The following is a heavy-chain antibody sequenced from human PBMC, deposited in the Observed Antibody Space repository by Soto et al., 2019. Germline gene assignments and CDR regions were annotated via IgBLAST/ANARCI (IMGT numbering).Heavy chain of an antibody. V-gene: IGHV4-59*01. Sequence: SETLSLTCTVSGGSISSYYWSWIRQPPGKGLEWIGYIYYSGSTNYNPSLKSRVTISVDTSKNQFSLKLSSVTAADTAVYYCARAVAVAGPLDYWGQGTLVTVSS. D-gene: IGHD6-19*01. CDR1: GGSISSYY. J-gene: IGHJ4*02. CDR2: IYYSGST. CDR3: ARAVAVAGPLDY.